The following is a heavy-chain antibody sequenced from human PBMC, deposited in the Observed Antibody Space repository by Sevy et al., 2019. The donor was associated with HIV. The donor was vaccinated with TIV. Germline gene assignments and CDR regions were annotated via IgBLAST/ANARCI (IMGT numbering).Heavy chain of an antibody. CDR1: GFTFSSYW. J-gene: IGHJ4*02. V-gene: IGHV3-7*01. CDR2: IKQDGSEK. D-gene: IGHD1-26*01. CDR3: VKGGVTWELLDY. Sequence: GGSLRLSCAASGFTFSSYWMSWVRQAPGKGLEWVANIKQDGSEKYYVDSVKGRFTISRDNAKNSLYLQMNSLRTDDTAVYYCVKGGVTWELLDYWGQGTLVTVSS.